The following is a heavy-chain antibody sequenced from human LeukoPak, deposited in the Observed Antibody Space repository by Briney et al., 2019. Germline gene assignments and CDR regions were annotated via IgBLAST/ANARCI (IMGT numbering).Heavy chain of an antibody. CDR2: ISGSGGST. CDR3: ATQSSGWSNSFDY. V-gene: IGHV3-23*01. CDR1: GFTFSSYA. Sequence: PGGSLRLSCAASGFTFSSYAMSWVRQAPGKGLAWVSAISGSGGSTYYADSVKGRFTISRDNSKNTLDLQMNSLRAEDTAVYYCATQSSGWSNSFDYWGQGTLVTVSS. J-gene: IGHJ4*02. D-gene: IGHD6-19*01.